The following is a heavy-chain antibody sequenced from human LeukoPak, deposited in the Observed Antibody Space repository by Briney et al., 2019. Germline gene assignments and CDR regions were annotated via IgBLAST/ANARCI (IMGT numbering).Heavy chain of an antibody. J-gene: IGHJ4*02. D-gene: IGHD1-14*01. CDR3: TIHPRGYNNNY. Sequence: PGGSLRLSCAASGFTFSNAWMSWVRQAPEKGLEWVGRIKSKSDGGTTDYAAPVKGRFSISRDDSKNTLYLQMNSLKTEDTAVYYCTIHPRGYNNNYWGQGTLATVSS. CDR2: IKSKSDGGTT. V-gene: IGHV3-15*01. CDR1: GFTFSNAW.